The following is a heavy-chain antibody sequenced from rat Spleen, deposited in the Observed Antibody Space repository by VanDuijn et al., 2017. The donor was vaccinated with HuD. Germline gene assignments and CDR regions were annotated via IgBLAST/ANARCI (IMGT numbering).Heavy chain of an antibody. V-gene: IGHV5-46*01. J-gene: IGHJ2*01. CDR2: FSYDGSST. D-gene: IGHD1-9*01. CDR1: GFTFSSFP. CDR3: ARRHYGYTDYFDY. Sequence: EVQLVESGGGLVQPGRSMKLSCAASGFTFSSFPMAWVRQAPTKGLEWVATFSYDGSSTYYRDSVKGRFTISRDNAKSTLYLQMDSLRSEDTATYYCARRHYGYTDYFDYWGQGVMVTVSS.